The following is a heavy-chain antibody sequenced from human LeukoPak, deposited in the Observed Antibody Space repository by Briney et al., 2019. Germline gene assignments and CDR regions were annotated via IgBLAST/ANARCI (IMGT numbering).Heavy chain of an antibody. Sequence: PSETLSLTCAVSGGSISSGGYSWSWIRQPPGKGLEWIGYIYHSGSTYSNPSLKSRVTISVDRSKNQFSLKLSSVTAADTAVYYCARGVPPDYDDQLNWFDPWGQGTLVTVSS. CDR3: ARGVPPDYDDQLNWFDP. CDR2: IYHSGST. J-gene: IGHJ5*02. V-gene: IGHV4-30-2*01. CDR1: GGSISSGGYS. D-gene: IGHD4-17*01.